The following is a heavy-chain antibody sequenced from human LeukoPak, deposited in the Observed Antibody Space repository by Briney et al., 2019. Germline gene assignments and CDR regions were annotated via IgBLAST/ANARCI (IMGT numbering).Heavy chain of an antibody. CDR3: ARDKRYGRNSFSDY. Sequence: QAGGSLRLSCAASGFTVSSNYMSWVRQAPGKGLEWVSVIYSGGSTYYSDSVKGRFTISRDDSKNTLYLQMNSLRAEDTAVYYCARDKRYGRNSFSDYWGQGTLVTVSS. J-gene: IGHJ4*02. D-gene: IGHD4-23*01. CDR1: GFTVSSNY. CDR2: IYSGGST. V-gene: IGHV3-53*01.